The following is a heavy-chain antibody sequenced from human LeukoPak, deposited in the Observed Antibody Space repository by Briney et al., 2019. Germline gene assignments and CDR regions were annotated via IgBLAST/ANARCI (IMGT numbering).Heavy chain of an antibody. CDR1: GGSFSGYY. CDR2: INHSGST. CDR3: ARGPRGYSYGFDY. Sequence: PSETLSLTCAVYGGSFSGYYWSWIRQPPGKGLEWIGEINHSGSTNYNPSLKSRVTISVDTSKNQFSLKLSSVTAADTAVYYCARGPRGYSYGFDYWGQGTLVTVSS. J-gene: IGHJ4*02. D-gene: IGHD5-18*01. V-gene: IGHV4-34*01.